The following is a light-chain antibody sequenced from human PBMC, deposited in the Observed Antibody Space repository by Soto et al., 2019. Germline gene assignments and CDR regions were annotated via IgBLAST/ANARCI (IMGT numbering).Light chain of an antibody. CDR1: SIGSKR. CDR3: QVWDNNNYRFV. J-gene: IGLJ1*01. Sequence: YELTQVPSVSVAPGQTARITCGGSSIGSKRVNWYQQKPGQAPGLVVYDDSDRPSGIPERFSGSNSGDTATLTISRVEAGDEADYYCQVWDNNNYRFVFGAGTKVTVL. CDR2: DDS. V-gene: IGLV3-21*02.